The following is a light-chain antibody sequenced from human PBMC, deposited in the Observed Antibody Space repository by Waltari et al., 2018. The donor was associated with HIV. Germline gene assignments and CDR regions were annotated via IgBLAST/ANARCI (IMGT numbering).Light chain of an antibody. CDR3: SSYAGSTVI. CDR1: STDVGPYHS. J-gene: IGLJ2*01. CDR2: EVT. Sequence: SALTQPPSAAGFPGQSVSISCPGTSTDVGPYHSVSWYQQPSGEAPKLIIYEVTTRPSGVPDRFSGSKSGNTASRTVSGLQAEDGADFYCSSYAGSTVIFGGGTKLTVL. V-gene: IGLV2-8*01.